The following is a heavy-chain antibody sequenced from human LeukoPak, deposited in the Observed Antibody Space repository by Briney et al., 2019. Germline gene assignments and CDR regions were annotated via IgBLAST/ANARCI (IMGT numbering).Heavy chain of an antibody. CDR3: TRNSGWYGLS. CDR1: RFTFSTYG. D-gene: IGHD6-19*01. V-gene: IGHV3-23*01. J-gene: IGHJ1*01. Sequence: GGSLRLSCVASRFTFSTYGMSWVRQAPGKGLEWVSSISGSGSSTYYADSVKGRFTISRDNSKNTVYLQMNSLRAEDTAVYYCTRNSGWYGLSWGQGTLVTVSS. CDR2: ISGSGSST.